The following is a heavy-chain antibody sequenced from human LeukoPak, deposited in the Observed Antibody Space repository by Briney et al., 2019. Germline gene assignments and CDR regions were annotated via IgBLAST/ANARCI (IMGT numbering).Heavy chain of an antibody. CDR1: GFTFSSYW. V-gene: IGHV3-7*01. Sequence: GGSLRLSCAASGFTFSSYWMSWVRQAPGKGLEWVANIKQDGSEKYYVDSVKGRFTISRDNAKNSLYLQLNSLRAEDTAVYYCARETYGDYPDYWGQGTLVTVSS. J-gene: IGHJ4*02. D-gene: IGHD4-17*01. CDR3: ARETYGDYPDY. CDR2: IKQDGSEK.